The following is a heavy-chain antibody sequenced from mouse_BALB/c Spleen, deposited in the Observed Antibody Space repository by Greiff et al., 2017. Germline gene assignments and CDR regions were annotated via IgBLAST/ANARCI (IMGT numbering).Heavy chain of an antibody. CDR3: ARSRAIYDGYSSYAMDY. CDR1: GYTFTSYW. J-gene: IGHJ4*01. D-gene: IGHD2-3*01. Sequence: QVQLQQSGAELAKPGASVKMSCKASGYTFTSYWMHWVKQRPGQGLEWIGYINPSTGYTEYNQKFKDKATLTADKSSSTAYMQLSSLTSEDSAVYYCARSRAIYDGYSSYAMDYWGQGTSVTVSS. V-gene: IGHV1-7*01. CDR2: INPSTGYT.